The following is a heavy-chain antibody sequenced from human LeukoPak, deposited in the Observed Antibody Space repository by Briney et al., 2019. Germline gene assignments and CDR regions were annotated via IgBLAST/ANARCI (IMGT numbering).Heavy chain of an antibody. D-gene: IGHD3-9*01. CDR1: GFTFSSYG. J-gene: IGHJ4*02. V-gene: IGHV3-30*18. CDR2: ISYDGSNK. CDR3: AKDQRSFLRYFDWLGGFDY. Sequence: GGSLRLSCAASGFTFSSYGMHWVRQAPGKGLEWVAVISYDGSNKYYADSVKGRFTISRDNSKNTLYLQMNSLRAEDTAVYYCAKDQRSFLRYFDWLGGFDYWGQGTLVTVSS.